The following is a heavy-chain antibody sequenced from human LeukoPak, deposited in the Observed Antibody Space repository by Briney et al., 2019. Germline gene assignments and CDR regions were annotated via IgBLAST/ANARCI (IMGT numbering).Heavy chain of an antibody. Sequence: SETLSLTCTVSGVSVSTYYWSWIRQPAGKGLEFIGRFFTSGTSGTTNYNPSLKSRVTMSLDTSKNQFSLKLISVTAADTAVYYCARRLSGRSSSFPPVSGTMDVWGKGTTVTVSS. D-gene: IGHD6-6*01. CDR2: FFTSGTSGTT. V-gene: IGHV4-4*07. CDR1: GVSVSTYY. J-gene: IGHJ6*04. CDR3: ARRLSGRSSSFPPVSGTMDV.